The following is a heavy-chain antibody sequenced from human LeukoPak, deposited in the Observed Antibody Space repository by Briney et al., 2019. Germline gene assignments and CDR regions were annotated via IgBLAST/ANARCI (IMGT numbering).Heavy chain of an antibody. D-gene: IGHD2-15*01. Sequence: GRSLRLSCAASGFTFSSYGMHWVRQAPGKGLEWVAVIWYDGSNKYYADSVKGRFTISRDNSKNTLYLQMNSLRAEDTAVYYCARGLLGYCSGGSCPGVNWFDPWGQGTLVTVSS. CDR1: GFTFSSYG. CDR3: ARGLLGYCSGGSCPGVNWFDP. CDR2: IWYDGSNK. V-gene: IGHV3-33*01. J-gene: IGHJ5*02.